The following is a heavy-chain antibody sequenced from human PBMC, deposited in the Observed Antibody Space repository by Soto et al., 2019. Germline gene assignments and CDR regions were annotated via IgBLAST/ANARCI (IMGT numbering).Heavy chain of an antibody. CDR1: GYTFTGYY. J-gene: IGHJ5*02. Sequence: ASVKVSCKASGYTFTGYYMHWVRQAPGQGLEWMGWINPNSGGTNYAQKFQGRVTMTRDTSISTAYMELSRLRSDDTAVYYCARDPDSSGYYSEGWFDPCGQGPLVTVSS. V-gene: IGHV1-2*02. D-gene: IGHD3-22*01. CDR3: ARDPDSSGYYSEGWFDP. CDR2: INPNSGGT.